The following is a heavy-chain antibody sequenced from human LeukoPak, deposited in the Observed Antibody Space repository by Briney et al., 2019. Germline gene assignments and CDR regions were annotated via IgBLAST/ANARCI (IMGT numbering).Heavy chain of an antibody. CDR1: GFTFSTNW. V-gene: IGHV3-7*01. CDR3: ARRKYCSSTTCYTGGYRYFDY. Sequence: GGPLRLSCAASGFTFSTNWMSWVRQAPGKGLEWVANIKQDGGETYYVDSVKGRFTISRDNAKNSLYLQMNSLRAEDTAVYYCARRKYCSSTTCYTGGYRYFDYWGQGTLVTVSS. D-gene: IGHD2-2*02. J-gene: IGHJ4*02. CDR2: IKQDGGET.